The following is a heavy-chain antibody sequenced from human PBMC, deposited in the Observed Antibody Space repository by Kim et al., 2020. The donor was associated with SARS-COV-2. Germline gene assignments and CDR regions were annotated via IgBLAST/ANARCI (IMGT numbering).Heavy chain of an antibody. V-gene: IGHV3-13*04. CDR2: IGTAGDT. Sequence: GGSLRLSCAASGFTFSSYDMHWVRQATGKGLEWVSAIGTAGDTYYPGSVKGRFTISRENAKNSLYLQMNSLRAGDTAVYYCARAQRWGCSSTSCSGYYYYGMDVWGQGTTVTVSS. D-gene: IGHD2-2*01. J-gene: IGHJ6*02. CDR1: GFTFSSYD. CDR3: ARAQRWGCSSTSCSGYYYYGMDV.